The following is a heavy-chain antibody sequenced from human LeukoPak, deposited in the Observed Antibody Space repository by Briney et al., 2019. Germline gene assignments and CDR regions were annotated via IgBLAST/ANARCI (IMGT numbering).Heavy chain of an antibody. CDR1: GGSFSGYY. CDR3: ARVPYYYDSSGYCDY. D-gene: IGHD3-22*01. Sequence: KPSETLSLTCAVSGGSFSGYYWSWIRQPPGKGLEWIGEINHSGSTNYNPSLKSRVTISVDTSKNQFSLKLSSVTAADTAVYYCARVPYYYDSSGYCDYWGQGTLVTVSS. V-gene: IGHV4-34*01. CDR2: INHSGST. J-gene: IGHJ4*02.